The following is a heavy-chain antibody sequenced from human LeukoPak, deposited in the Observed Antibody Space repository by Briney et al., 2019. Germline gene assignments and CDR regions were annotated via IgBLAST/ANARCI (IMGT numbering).Heavy chain of an antibody. CDR2: IRYDGSNK. D-gene: IGHD6-19*01. CDR1: GFTFSSYG. CDR3: AKYRRYSSGWNFDY. Sequence: GGSLRLSCAASGFTFSSYGMHWVRQAPGKGLEWVAFIRYDGSNKYYADSVKGRFTISRDNSKNTLYLQMNSLRAEDTAVYYCAKYRRYSSGWNFDYWGQGTLVTVSS. V-gene: IGHV3-30*02. J-gene: IGHJ4*02.